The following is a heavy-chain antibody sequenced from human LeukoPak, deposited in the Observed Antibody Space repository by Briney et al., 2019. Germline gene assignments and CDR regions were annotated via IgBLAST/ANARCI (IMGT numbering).Heavy chain of an antibody. V-gene: IGHV1-2*02. D-gene: IGHD5-12*01. J-gene: IGHJ5*02. CDR2: INPNSGGT. Sequence: ASVKVSCKASGYTFTGYYMHWVRQAPGQGLEWMGWINPNSGGTNYAQKFQGRVTMTRDTSINTAYMELSRLRSDDTAVYYCARVGYSGYDRPRYNWFDPWGQGTLVTVSS. CDR3: ARVGYSGYDRPRYNWFDP. CDR1: GYTFTGYY.